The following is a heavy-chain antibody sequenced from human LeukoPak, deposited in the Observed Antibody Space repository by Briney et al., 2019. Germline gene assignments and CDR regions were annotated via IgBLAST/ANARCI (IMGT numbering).Heavy chain of an antibody. J-gene: IGHJ4*02. CDR2: IHYTRSYSGTT. CDR1: AGSIGSVALY. V-gene: IGHV4-39*01. D-gene: IGHD3-10*01. CDR3: LAEEEGTGSYYTRYL. Sequence: SETLSLTCVSSAGSIGSVALYWGWIRQSPGKGLEWIGSIHYTRSYSGTTYYNPSLESRVTVSTDRSKNLCSLKLTSVTAADTAVYYCLAEEEGTGSYYTRYLWGKGTLVTVSS.